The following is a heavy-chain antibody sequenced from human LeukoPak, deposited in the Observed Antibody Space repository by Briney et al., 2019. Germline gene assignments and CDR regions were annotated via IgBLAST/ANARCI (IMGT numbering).Heavy chain of an antibody. V-gene: IGHV1-18*01. CDR1: GYTFTSYG. CDR2: ISAYNGNT. J-gene: IGHJ5*02. CDR3: ARDKDRGSSWYPQPFDP. D-gene: IGHD6-13*01. Sequence: GASVKVSCKASGYTFTSYGISWVRQAPGQGLEWMGWISAYNGNTNYAQKLQGRVTMTTDISTSTAYMELRSLRSDDTAVYYCARDKDRGSSWYPQPFDPWGQGTLVTVSS.